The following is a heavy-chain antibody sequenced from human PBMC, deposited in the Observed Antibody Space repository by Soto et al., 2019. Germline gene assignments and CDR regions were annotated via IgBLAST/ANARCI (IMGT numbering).Heavy chain of an antibody. D-gene: IGHD3-10*01. CDR2: ISPDGRTT. CDR3: ADSWLPTSY. Sequence: PXVSLRLSCAASGFIFSHYWKHWVRQAPGKGLVWVSHISPDGRTTTYADSVKGRFTISRDNAKSTLYLQMNSLTVEDGAVYYCADSWLPTSYWGPGTLVTVSS. J-gene: IGHJ4*02. V-gene: IGHV3-74*01. CDR1: GFIFSHYW.